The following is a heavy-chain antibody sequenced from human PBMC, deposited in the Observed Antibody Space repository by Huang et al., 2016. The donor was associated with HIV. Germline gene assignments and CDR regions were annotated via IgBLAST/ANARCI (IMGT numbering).Heavy chain of an antibody. CDR1: GFSISSYW. D-gene: IGHD3-22*01. Sequence: EVQLVESGGGLVQPGGSLRLSCAASGFSISSYWIHWVRQAPGKGLVWVSRINSEGSSTSCADSVKGRFTIARDNAKNTLYLQMNSLIAEDTAVYYCARDPRIQSWLNFFDYWGQGTLVSVSS. CDR2: INSEGSST. V-gene: IGHV3-74*01. J-gene: IGHJ4*02. CDR3: ARDPRIQSWLNFFDY.